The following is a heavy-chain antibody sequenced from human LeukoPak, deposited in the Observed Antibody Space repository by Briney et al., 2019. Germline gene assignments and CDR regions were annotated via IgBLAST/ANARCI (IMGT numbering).Heavy chain of an antibody. V-gene: IGHV3-21*01. CDR2: ISSSSSYI. CDR1: GFTFSSYS. CDR3: ARAESITMVRGPLDY. D-gene: IGHD3-10*01. Sequence: GGSLRLSCAASGFTFSSYSMNWVRQAPGKGLEWVSSISSSSSYIYYADSVKGRFTISRDNAKNSLYLQMNSLRAEDTAVYYCARAESITMVRGPLDYWGQGTLVTVSS. J-gene: IGHJ4*02.